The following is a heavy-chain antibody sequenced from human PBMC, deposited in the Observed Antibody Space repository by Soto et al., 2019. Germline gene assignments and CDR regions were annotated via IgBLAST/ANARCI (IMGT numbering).Heavy chain of an antibody. V-gene: IGHV4-30-4*01. Sequence: NPSETLSLTCTVSGGSISSGDYYWSWIRQPPGKGLEWIGYIYYSGSTYYNPSLKSRVTISVDTSKNQFSLKLSSVTAADTAVYYCAKEDRHQGHWFDPWGQGTLVTVSS. CDR2: IYYSGST. CDR1: GGSISSGDYY. CDR3: AKEDRHQGHWFDP. J-gene: IGHJ5*02.